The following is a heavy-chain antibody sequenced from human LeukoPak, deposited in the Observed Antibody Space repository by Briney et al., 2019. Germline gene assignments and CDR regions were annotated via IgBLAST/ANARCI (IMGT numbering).Heavy chain of an antibody. CDR3: AKDWTSHNGVYDCLDF. J-gene: IGHJ4*02. Sequence: PGGSLRLSCAASGFAFGVHAMTWVRPAPGKGAEGVATIGGPAETFYAVSVKGRFTISRDNSRNTLYLQMNSLRAEDSALYYCAKDWTSHNGVYDCLDFWGQGTRVTVSS. CDR2: IGGPAET. D-gene: IGHD3-16*01. V-gene: IGHV3-23*01. CDR1: GFAFGVHA.